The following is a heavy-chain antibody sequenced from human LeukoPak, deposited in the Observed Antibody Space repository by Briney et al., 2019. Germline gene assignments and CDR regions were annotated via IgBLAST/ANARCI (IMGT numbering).Heavy chain of an antibody. CDR2: INTDGSNT. J-gene: IGHJ6*03. D-gene: IGHD6-19*01. V-gene: IGHV3-74*01. Sequence: PGGSLRLSCAAPGFTFSSYWMHWVRQAPGKGLVWVSRINTDGSNTNYADSVKGRFTISRDNAKNSLYLQMNSLRAEDTAVYYCARTVAGNHYYYYYYMDVWGKGTTVTVSS. CDR1: GFTFSSYW. CDR3: ARTVAGNHYYYYYYMDV.